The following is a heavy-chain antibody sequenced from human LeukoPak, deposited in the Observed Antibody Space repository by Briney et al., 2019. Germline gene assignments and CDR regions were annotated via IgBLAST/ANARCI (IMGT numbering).Heavy chain of an antibody. CDR1: GDSFTNYW. J-gene: IGHJ4*02. CDR3: ARHWSSSYYPDY. Sequence: GESLKISCKGSGDSFTNYWIGWVRQMPGKGLEWMGIIYPGDSDTRYSPSFQGQVTISADKSINTAYLQWNSLKASDTAMYYCARHWSSSYYPDYWGQGTLVTVSS. D-gene: IGHD6-13*01. CDR2: IYPGDSDT. V-gene: IGHV5-51*01.